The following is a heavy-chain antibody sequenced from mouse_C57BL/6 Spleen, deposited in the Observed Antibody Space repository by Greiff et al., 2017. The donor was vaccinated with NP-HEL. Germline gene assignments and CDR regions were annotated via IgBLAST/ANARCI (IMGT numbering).Heavy chain of an antibody. V-gene: IGHV1-50*01. CDR3: ARSYDGSRGDY. Sequence: VQLQQSGAELVKPGASVKLSCKASGYTFTSYWMQWVKQRPGQGLEWIGELDPSASYTNYNQKFKGKATLTVDKSSSTAYMQPSSLTSEDSAVYYCARSYDGSRGDYWGQGTTLTVSS. CDR1: GYTFTSYW. J-gene: IGHJ2*01. CDR2: LDPSASYT. D-gene: IGHD1-1*01.